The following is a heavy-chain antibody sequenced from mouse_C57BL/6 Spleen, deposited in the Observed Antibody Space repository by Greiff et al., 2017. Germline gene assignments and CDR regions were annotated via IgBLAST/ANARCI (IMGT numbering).Heavy chain of an antibody. V-gene: IGHV1-22*01. CDR1: GYTFTDYN. Sequence: EVQLQQSGPELVKPGASVKMSCKASGYTFTDYNMHWVKQSHGKSLEWIGYINPNNGGTSNNQKFKGKATLTVNKSSSTAYMELRSLTSEDSAVYYCARYYAGSSYVGYYAMDDWGQGTSVTVSS. D-gene: IGHD1-1*01. CDR3: ARYYAGSSYVGYYAMDD. CDR2: INPNNGGT. J-gene: IGHJ4*01.